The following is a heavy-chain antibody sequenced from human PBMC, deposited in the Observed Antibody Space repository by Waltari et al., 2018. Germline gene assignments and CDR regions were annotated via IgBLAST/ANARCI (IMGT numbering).Heavy chain of an antibody. CDR3: AREGDGYRYLDY. D-gene: IGHD5-12*01. Sequence: QVQLVQPGAEVKEPGASVKVSCKASGYTFTGHYVHWVRQAPGQGLEWMGWVNSGSGDTQDAQRFQGRVSMTRDTSTGTVYMELSSLRPDDTAMYYCAREGDGYRYLDYWGQGTLVTVSS. J-gene: IGHJ4*02. V-gene: IGHV1-2*02. CDR1: GYTFTGHY. CDR2: VNSGSGDT.